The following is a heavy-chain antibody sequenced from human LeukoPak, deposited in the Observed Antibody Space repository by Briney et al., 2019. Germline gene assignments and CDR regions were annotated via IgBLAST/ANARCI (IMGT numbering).Heavy chain of an antibody. CDR1: GFTFSNYW. CDR2: IKQDGSEK. V-gene: IGHV3-7*01. J-gene: IGHJ4*02. CDR3: ASFRITVAGRTGLDY. Sequence: GGSLGLSCATSGFTFSNYWMSWVRQAPGKGLEWVANIKQDGSEKYYVDSVKGRFTISRDNAKNSLYLQMNSLRAEDTAVYYCASFRITVAGRTGLDYWGQGTLVTVSS. D-gene: IGHD6-19*01.